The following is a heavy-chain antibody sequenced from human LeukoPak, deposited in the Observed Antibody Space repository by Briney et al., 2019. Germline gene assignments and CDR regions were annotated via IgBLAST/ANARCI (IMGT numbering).Heavy chain of an antibody. V-gene: IGHV3-30*18. Sequence: GGSLRLSCAASGFTLSSYGMHWVRQAPGKGLEWVAVISYDGSNKYYADSVKGRFTISRDNSKNTLYLQMNSLRAEDTAVYYCAKYPGRLTTGGWFDPWGQGTLVTVSS. J-gene: IGHJ5*02. CDR2: ISYDGSNK. CDR3: AKYPGRLTTGGWFDP. D-gene: IGHD4-17*01. CDR1: GFTLSSYG.